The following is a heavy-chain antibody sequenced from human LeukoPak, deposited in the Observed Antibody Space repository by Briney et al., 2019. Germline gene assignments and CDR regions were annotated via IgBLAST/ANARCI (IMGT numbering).Heavy chain of an antibody. V-gene: IGHV3-7*01. Sequence: GGSLRLSCAASGFTFSSYGMNWVRQAPGKGLEWVANIKQDGSEKYYVDSVKGRFTISRDNAKNSLYLQMNSLRAEDTALYYCARGGGWLAFDDWVQGTLVTVSS. J-gene: IGHJ4*02. D-gene: IGHD2-15*01. CDR1: GFTFSSYG. CDR3: ARGGGWLAFDD. CDR2: IKQDGSEK.